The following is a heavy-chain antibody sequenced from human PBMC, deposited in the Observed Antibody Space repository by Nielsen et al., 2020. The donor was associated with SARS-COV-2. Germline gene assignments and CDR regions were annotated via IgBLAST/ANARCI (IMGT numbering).Heavy chain of an antibody. CDR2: ISAYNGNT. CDR1: GYTFTSYG. Sequence: SVNVSCKASGYTFTSYGISWVRQAPGQGLEWMGWISAYNGNTNYAQKLQGRVTMTTDTSTSTAYMELRSLRSDDTAVYYCARVGTIWQWLVRTYYFDYWGQGTLVTVSS. D-gene: IGHD6-19*01. CDR3: ARVGTIWQWLVRTYYFDY. J-gene: IGHJ4*02. V-gene: IGHV1-18*01.